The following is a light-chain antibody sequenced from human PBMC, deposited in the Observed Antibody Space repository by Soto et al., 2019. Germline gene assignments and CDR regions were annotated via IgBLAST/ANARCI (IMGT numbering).Light chain of an antibody. CDR1: QTIGDS. Sequence: EIVLTQSPATLSVFPGETASLSCRASQTIGDSLAWYQQKPGQAPRLLISSGSTRATDIPARFSGSGSGTDFTLTINSLQSEDFALYFCQQFHDWPQTFGQGTKVEIK. CDR3: QQFHDWPQT. CDR2: SGS. V-gene: IGKV3-15*01. J-gene: IGKJ1*01.